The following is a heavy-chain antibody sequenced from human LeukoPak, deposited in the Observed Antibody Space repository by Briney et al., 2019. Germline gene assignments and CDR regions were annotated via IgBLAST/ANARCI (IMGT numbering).Heavy chain of an antibody. V-gene: IGHV1-69*05. J-gene: IGHJ2*01. CDR2: IIAIFGTE. CDR3: ARDRKWGSSWQKYWYFDL. CDR1: GGTFNSYA. Sequence: ASVKVSCKASGGTFNSYAISWVGQAPGQGGEWMGGIIAIFGTENYAQKFQGRDTITTDESTSTAYMELSSLRSEDTAVYYCARDRKWGSSWQKYWYFDLWGRGTLVTVSS. D-gene: IGHD6-13*01.